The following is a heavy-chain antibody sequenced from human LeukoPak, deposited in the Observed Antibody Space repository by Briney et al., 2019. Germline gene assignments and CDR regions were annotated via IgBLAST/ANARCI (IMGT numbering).Heavy chain of an antibody. D-gene: IGHD1-26*01. Sequence: GGSLRLSCAASGFTFDDYAMHWVRQAPGKGLEWVSAISGSGGSTYYADSVKGRFTISRDNSKNTLYLQMNSLRAEDTAVYYCAKDQGELPVYWGQGTLVTVSS. CDR1: GFTFDDYA. J-gene: IGHJ4*02. CDR3: AKDQGELPVY. V-gene: IGHV3-23*01. CDR2: ISGSGGST.